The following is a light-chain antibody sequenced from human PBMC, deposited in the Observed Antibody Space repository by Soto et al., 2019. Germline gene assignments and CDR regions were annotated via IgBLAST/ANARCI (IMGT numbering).Light chain of an antibody. CDR2: DTS. Sequence: EIVLTQSPGTLSLSPGEGATLSCRASQGIGDTLAWYQHKPGQTPRILIYDTSTRDTGVPTRFSGSRSGAEFTLTINSLQSEDFAVYYCQPYNNWTLTFGGGTKVDIK. V-gene: IGKV3-15*01. J-gene: IGKJ4*01. CDR3: QPYNNWTLT. CDR1: QGIGDT.